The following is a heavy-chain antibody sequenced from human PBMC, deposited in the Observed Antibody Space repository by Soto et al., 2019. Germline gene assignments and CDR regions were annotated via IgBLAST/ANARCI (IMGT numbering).Heavy chain of an antibody. V-gene: IGHV3-21*01. D-gene: IGHD3-10*01. Sequence: GGSLRLSCAASGFTFSSYSMNWVRQAPGKGLEWVSSISSSSSYIYYADSVKGRFTISRDNAKNSLYLQMTSLRAEDTAVYYCARSGSGSYYPHFDYWGQGTLVTVSS. CDR1: GFTFSSYS. CDR2: ISSSSSYI. CDR3: ARSGSGSYYPHFDY. J-gene: IGHJ4*02.